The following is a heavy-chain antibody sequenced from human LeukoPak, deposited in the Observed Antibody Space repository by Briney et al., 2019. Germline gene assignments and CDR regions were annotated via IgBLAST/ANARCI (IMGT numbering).Heavy chain of an antibody. CDR1: RFTFSSYW. Sequence: GGSLRLSCAASRFTFSSYWMSWVRQAPGKGLEWVANIKQDGSDKYYVDSVKGRFTISRDNAKNSLYLQMNSLRAEDTAVYYCARDVRGWGAFDIWGQGTMATVSS. CDR2: IKQDGSDK. CDR3: ARDVRGWGAFDI. D-gene: IGHD3-10*01. J-gene: IGHJ3*02. V-gene: IGHV3-7*01.